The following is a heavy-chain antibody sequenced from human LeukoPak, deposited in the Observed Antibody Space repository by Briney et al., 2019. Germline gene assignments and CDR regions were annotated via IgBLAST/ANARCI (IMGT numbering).Heavy chain of an antibody. J-gene: IGHJ3*02. CDR1: GFTFSYYG. CDR3: AREQYGSDDALDI. Sequence: GGSLRLSCAASGFTFSYYGMHWVRQAPGKGLERVAVIWFDGSNKYYADSVKGRFTVSRDNSKNTMDLQMNSLRAEDTAVYYCAREQYGSDDALDIWGQGTMVTVSS. D-gene: IGHD4-17*01. V-gene: IGHV3-33*01. CDR2: IWFDGSNK.